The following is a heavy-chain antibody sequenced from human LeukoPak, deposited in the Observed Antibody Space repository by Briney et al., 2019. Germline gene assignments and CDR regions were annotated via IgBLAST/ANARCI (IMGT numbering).Heavy chain of an antibody. V-gene: IGHV1-18*01. Sequence: ASVKVACKASGYTFSSYAITWVRQAPGQGLEWMGWISVYSGNTHYAQKFQGKVTMTTDTSTTTAYMELGSLRSDDTAVYYCARDRYCSGGSCYSGSLGYWGQGTLVTVSS. D-gene: IGHD2-15*01. J-gene: IGHJ4*02. CDR3: ARDRYCSGGSCYSGSLGY. CDR1: GYTFSSYA. CDR2: ISVYSGNT.